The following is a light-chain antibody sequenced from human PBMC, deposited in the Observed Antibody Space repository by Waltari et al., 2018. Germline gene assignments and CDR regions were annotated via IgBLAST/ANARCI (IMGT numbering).Light chain of an antibody. V-gene: IGLV2-8*01. CDR2: EVN. CDR1: SRDVASYLH. Sequence: QSALTQPPSASGSPGQSVTISCSGSSRDVASYLHVSWYQQHPGKAPRLIIYEVNKRPSGVPDRFSGSKSGNTASLTVSGLQSEDEAVYFCSSYTGIRSVIFGGGTHLSVL. J-gene: IGLJ2*01. CDR3: SSYTGIRSVI.